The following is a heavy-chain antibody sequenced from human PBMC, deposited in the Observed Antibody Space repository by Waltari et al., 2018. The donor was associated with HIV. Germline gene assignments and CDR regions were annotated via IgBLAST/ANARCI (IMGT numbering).Heavy chain of an antibody. J-gene: IGHJ5*02. V-gene: IGHV6-1*01. Sequence: DSVSSNSAAWNWIRQSPSRGLEWLGRTYYRSKWYNDYAVSVKSRITINPDTSKNQFSLQLNSVTPEDTAVYYCARDRYPPFSSSSPLLYNWFDPWGQGTLVTVSS. CDR3: ARDRYPPFSSSSPLLYNWFDP. D-gene: IGHD6-6*01. CDR1: DSVSSNSAA. CDR2: TYYRSKWYN.